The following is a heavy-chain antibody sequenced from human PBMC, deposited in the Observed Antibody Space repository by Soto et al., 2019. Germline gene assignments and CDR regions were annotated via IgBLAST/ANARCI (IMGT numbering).Heavy chain of an antibody. CDR1: GFTFSRYA. CDR2: ISSRGDRT. J-gene: IGHJ6*02. Sequence: LRLSCAGSGFTFSRYAMNWVRQAPVKGLEWVSIISSRGDRTSYAESVKGRFTISRDDSKNTLFLHMNSLGAEDTAVYYCAKETGYSYGFQPNALDVWGQGTTVTVSS. CDR3: AKETGYSYGFQPNALDV. V-gene: IGHV3-23*01. D-gene: IGHD5-18*01.